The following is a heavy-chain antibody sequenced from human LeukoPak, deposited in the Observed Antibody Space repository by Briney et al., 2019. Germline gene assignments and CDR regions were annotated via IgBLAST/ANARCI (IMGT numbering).Heavy chain of an antibody. Sequence: ASVKVSCKASGYTFTNYDINWVRQATGQGLEWMGWMNPNSGNTGYAQKFQGRVTITRNTSISTAYMELSSLRYEDTAVYYCATDYTDYSLDYWGQGTLVTVSS. CDR3: ATDYTDYSLDY. V-gene: IGHV1-8*01. CDR2: MNPNSGNT. J-gene: IGHJ4*02. D-gene: IGHD4-11*01. CDR1: GYTFTNYD.